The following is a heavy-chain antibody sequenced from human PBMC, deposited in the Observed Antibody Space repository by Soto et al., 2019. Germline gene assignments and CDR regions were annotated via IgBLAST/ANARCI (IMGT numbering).Heavy chain of an antibody. Sequence: QVQLQESGPGLVKPSQTLSLTCTVSGGSISSGGYYWSWIRQHPGKGLEGIGYIYYSGSTYYNPSLKSRVTISVDTSKNQFSLKLSSVTAADTAVYYCAKCTGTHSSGLYYFDYWGQGTLVTVSS. D-gene: IGHD3-22*01. CDR3: AKCTGTHSSGLYYFDY. V-gene: IGHV4-31*03. CDR1: GGSISSGGYY. J-gene: IGHJ4*02. CDR2: IYYSGST.